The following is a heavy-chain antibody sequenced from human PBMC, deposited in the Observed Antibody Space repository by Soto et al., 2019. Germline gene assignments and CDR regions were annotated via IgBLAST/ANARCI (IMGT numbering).Heavy chain of an antibody. V-gene: IGHV4-30-2*01. J-gene: IGHJ4*02. Sequence: QLQLQESGSGLVKPSQTLSLTCAVSGGSINTATHSWSWIRQPPGKGLEWIGYIYHSGSTYYNPSVKSRVTISIAKSNNQFSRRLSSGTGADTAVYYCARGGGVTTTGDDYWGQGILVTVSS. D-gene: IGHD4-4*01. CDR1: GGSINTATHS. CDR3: ARGGGVTTTGDDY. CDR2: IYHSGST.